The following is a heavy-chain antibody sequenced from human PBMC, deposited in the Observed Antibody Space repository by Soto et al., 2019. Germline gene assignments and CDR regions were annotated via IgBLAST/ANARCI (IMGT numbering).Heavy chain of an antibody. J-gene: IGHJ3*01. Sequence: EVQLVESGGGLVQPGGSLRLSCEASGFMFTSHWMTWVRQAPGKGLEWVSSISTSGDATYYEDSVRGRFTISRDNARAALYLQMDSLRVEDTAMYYCTRDGEPLWGQGTMVRVSS. CDR2: ISTSGDAT. CDR3: TRDGEPL. CDR1: GFMFTSHW. V-gene: IGHV3-48*04. D-gene: IGHD3-3*01.